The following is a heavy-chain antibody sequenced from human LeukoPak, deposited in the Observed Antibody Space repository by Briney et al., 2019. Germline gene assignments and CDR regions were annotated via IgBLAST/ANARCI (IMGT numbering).Heavy chain of an antibody. J-gene: IGHJ5*02. CDR2: IRYDGSNK. CDR3: AQVQSAALWFDP. Sequence: GGSLRLSCAASGFTFSSYGMHWVRQAPGKGLEWVAFIRYDGSNKYYTDSVKGRFTISRDNSKNTLYLQMNSLRAEDTAVYYCAQVQSAALWFDPWGQGTLVTVSS. V-gene: IGHV3-30*02. D-gene: IGHD6-13*01. CDR1: GFTFSSYG.